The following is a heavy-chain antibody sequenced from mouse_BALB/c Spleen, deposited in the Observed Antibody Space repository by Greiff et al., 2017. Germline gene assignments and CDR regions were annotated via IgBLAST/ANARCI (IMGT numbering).Heavy chain of an antibody. D-gene: IGHD2-12*01. Sequence: EVQLQQSGPELVKPGASVKIPCKASGYTFTDYNMDWVKQSHGKSLEWIGDINPNNGGTIYNQKFKGKATLTVDKSSSTAYMELRSLTSEDTAVYYCARWTTRGRDWYFDVWGAGTTVTVSS. V-gene: IGHV1-18*01. J-gene: IGHJ1*01. CDR1: GYTFTDYN. CDR3: ARWTTRGRDWYFDV. CDR2: INPNNGGT.